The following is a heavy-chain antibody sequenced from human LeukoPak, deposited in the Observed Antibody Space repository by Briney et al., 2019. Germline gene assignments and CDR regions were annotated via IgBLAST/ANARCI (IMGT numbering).Heavy chain of an antibody. J-gene: IGHJ6*04. CDR2: INDSGYT. D-gene: IGHD3-10*01. CDR1: GGSFTNYH. CDR3: AGGAITMIRGAVTVLDV. V-gene: IGHV4-34*01. Sequence: PSETLSLTCSVSGGSFTNYHWSWIRQPPGKGLEWIGEINDSGYTNTIPSLKSRVTISIDTSKSQFSLRLSSVTAADTAVYYCAGGAITMIRGAVTVLDVWGRGTTVTVSS.